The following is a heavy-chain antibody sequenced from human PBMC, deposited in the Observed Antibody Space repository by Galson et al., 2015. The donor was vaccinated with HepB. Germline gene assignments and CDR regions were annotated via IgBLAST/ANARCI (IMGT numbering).Heavy chain of an antibody. CDR2: INPSGGST. CDR1: GYTFTSYY. V-gene: IGHV1-46*01. J-gene: IGHJ4*02. D-gene: IGHD5-18*01. CDR3: ARDPGSLGSYGEYFDY. Sequence: SVKVSCKASGYTFTSYYMHWVRQAPGQGLEWMGIINPSGGSTSYAQKFQGRVTMTRDTSTSTVYMELSSLRSEDTAVYYCARDPGSLGSYGEYFDYWGQGTLVTVSS.